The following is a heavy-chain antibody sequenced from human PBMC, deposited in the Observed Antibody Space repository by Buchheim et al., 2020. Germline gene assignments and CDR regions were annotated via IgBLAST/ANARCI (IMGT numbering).Heavy chain of an antibody. V-gene: IGHV3-21*01. CDR3: ARGLSYDFWSGYPYAYYYYGMDV. D-gene: IGHD3-3*01. J-gene: IGHJ6*02. Sequence: EVQLVESGGGLVKPGGSLRLSCAASGFTFSSYSMNWVRQAPGKGLEWVSSISSSSSYIYYADSVKGRFTISRDNAKKSLYLQMNSLRAEDTAVYYCARGLSYDFWSGYPYAYYYYGMDVWGQGTT. CDR2: ISSSSSYI. CDR1: GFTFSSYS.